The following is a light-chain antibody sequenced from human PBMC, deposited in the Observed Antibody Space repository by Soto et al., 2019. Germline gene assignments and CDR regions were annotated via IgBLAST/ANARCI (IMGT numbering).Light chain of an antibody. CDR2: AAS. Sequence: AIQMTQSPSSLSASVGDRVTITCRASQGIRDDLAWYQQRPGKAPKLLIYAASNLQSGVPSRFRGSGSGTDFTLIISSQQPEDFVTYYCLQDYDYPYNFGLGTKLEIK. CDR3: LQDYDYPYN. V-gene: IGKV1-6*01. J-gene: IGKJ2*01. CDR1: QGIRDD.